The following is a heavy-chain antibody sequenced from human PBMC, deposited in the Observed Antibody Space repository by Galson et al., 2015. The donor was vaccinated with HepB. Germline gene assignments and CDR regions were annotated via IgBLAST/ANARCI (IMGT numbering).Heavy chain of an antibody. CDR3: ARDIIFGVVGYYYYYGMDV. CDR2: IKQDGSEK. D-gene: IGHD3-3*01. J-gene: IGHJ6*02. Sequence: SLRLSCAASGFTFSSYWMSWVRQAPGKGLEWVANIKQDGSEKYYVDSVKGRFTISRDNAKNSLYLQMNSLRAEDTAVYYCARDIIFGVVGYYYYYGMDVWGQGTTVTVSS. V-gene: IGHV3-7*01. CDR1: GFTFSSYW.